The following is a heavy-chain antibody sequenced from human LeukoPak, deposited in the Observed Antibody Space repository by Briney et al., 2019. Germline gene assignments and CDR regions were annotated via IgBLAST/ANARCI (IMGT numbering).Heavy chain of an antibody. CDR2: IYFNGVT. V-gene: IGHV4-39*07. D-gene: IGHD3-3*01. CDR3: ATAYYDFWSGYSGWFDP. J-gene: IGHJ5*02. Sequence: SETLSLTCTVSGDSISRTTHYWDWIRQPPGKGLEWIGSIYFNGVTYYNPSLKSRVTVSVDTSENQFSLKLNSVTAADTAVYYCATAYYDFWSGYSGWFDPWGQGTLVTVSS. CDR1: GDSISRTTHY.